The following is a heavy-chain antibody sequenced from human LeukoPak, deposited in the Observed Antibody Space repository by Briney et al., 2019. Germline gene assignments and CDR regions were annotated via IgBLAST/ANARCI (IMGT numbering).Heavy chain of an antibody. D-gene: IGHD6-19*01. CDR2: ISWNSGSI. CDR1: GFTFDDYA. Sequence: SLRLSCAASGFTFDDYAMHWVRQAPGKGLEWVSGISWNSGSIGYTDSVKGRFTISRENAKNSLYLQMNSLRVEDTAFYYCAKDNRRHYTSGPNPDSLHWGQGALVTVSS. CDR3: AKDNRRHYTSGPNPDSLH. V-gene: IGHV3-9*01. J-gene: IGHJ4*02.